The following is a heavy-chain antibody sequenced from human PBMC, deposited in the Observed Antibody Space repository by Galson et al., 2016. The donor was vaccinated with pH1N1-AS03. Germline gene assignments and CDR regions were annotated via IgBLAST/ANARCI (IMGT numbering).Heavy chain of an antibody. CDR3: ARDRYYDGSGRKFFESEY. D-gene: IGHD3-22*01. CDR2: IHPIFGTV. Sequence: SVKVSCKASGGTFSNFAISWMRQAPGQGLEWMGGIHPIFGTVTYAQKFQGRLTFTADDSTGAAYMELCSLTSEDTAIYYCARDRYYDGSGRKFFESEYWGQGTLVIVSS. J-gene: IGHJ4*02. V-gene: IGHV1-69*13. CDR1: GGTFSNFA.